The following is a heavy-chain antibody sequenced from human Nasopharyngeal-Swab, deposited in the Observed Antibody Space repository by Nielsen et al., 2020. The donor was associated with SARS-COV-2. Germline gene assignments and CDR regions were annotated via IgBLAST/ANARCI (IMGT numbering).Heavy chain of an antibody. V-gene: IGHV3-30*18. Sequence: GGSLRLSCAASGFTFSSYGMHWVRQAPGKGLEWVAVISYDGSNKYYADSVKGRFTISRDNSKNTLYLQMNSPRAEDTAVYYCAKDRYYYFWSGYYTKDYWGQGTLVTVSS. D-gene: IGHD3-3*01. CDR2: ISYDGSNK. J-gene: IGHJ4*02. CDR3: AKDRYYYFWSGYYTKDY. CDR1: GFTFSSYG.